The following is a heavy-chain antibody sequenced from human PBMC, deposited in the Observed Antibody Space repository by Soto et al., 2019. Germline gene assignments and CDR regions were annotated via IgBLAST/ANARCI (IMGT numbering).Heavy chain of an antibody. V-gene: IGHV4-39*01. Sequence: SETLSLTCTVSGGSISSSSYYWGWIRQPPGKGLEWIGGIYYSGSTYFNPSLKSRVTISVDTSKNQFSLKLSSVTAADTAVYYCARPVAPNIVVVPAATTSYWFDPWGQGTLVTVSS. CDR2: IYYSGST. CDR1: GGSISSSSYY. D-gene: IGHD2-2*01. J-gene: IGHJ5*02. CDR3: ARPVAPNIVVVPAATTSYWFDP.